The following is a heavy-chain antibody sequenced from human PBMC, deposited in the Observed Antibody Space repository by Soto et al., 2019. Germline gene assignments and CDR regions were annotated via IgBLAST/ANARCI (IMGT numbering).Heavy chain of an antibody. CDR2: MNPSTGNA. J-gene: IGHJ4*02. D-gene: IGHD3-22*01. V-gene: IGHV1-8*02. CDR1: EYTFTTYA. Sequence: ASVKVSCKASEYTFTTYAMHWVRQAPGQRLEWMGWMNPSTGNADSAEKFQGRLTMTRNTSISTVYMELSSLRAEDTAVYYCAKSPGMYYYDSSGYYHYDYWGQGTLVTVSS. CDR3: AKSPGMYYYDSSGYYHYDY.